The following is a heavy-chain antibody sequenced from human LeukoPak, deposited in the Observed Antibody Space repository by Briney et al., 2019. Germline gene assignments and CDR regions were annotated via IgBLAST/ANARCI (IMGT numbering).Heavy chain of an antibody. CDR1: GFTFSSYS. Sequence: PGGSLRLSCAASGFTFSSYSMNWVRQAPGKGLEWVSFISSSSSYIYYADSVKGRFTISRDNAKNSLYLQMNSLRAEDTAVYYCARSYYYGSGSYSYFDYWGQGTLVTVSS. J-gene: IGHJ4*02. CDR2: ISSSSSYI. D-gene: IGHD3-10*01. V-gene: IGHV3-21*01. CDR3: ARSYYYGSGSYSYFDY.